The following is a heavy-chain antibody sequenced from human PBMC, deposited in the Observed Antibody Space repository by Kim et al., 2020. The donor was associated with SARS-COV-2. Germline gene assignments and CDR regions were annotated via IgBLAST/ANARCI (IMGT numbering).Heavy chain of an antibody. CDR1: GFTFSSYA. J-gene: IGHJ6*02. Sequence: GGSLRLSCAASGFTFSSYAMSWVRQAPGKGLEWVSVIYSGGSSTYYADSVKGRFTISRDNSKNTLYLQMNSLRAEDTAVYYCAKDKAPVKPYYYYYYGMDVWGQGTTVTVSS. V-gene: IGHV3-23*03. CDR2: IYSGGSST. D-gene: IGHD4-17*01. CDR3: AKDKAPVKPYYYYYYGMDV.